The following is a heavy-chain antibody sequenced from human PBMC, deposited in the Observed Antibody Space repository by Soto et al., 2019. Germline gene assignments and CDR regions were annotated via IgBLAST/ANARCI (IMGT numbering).Heavy chain of an antibody. CDR3: ARDSASYSSSSGSYSYFDL. D-gene: IGHD6-6*01. J-gene: IGHJ2*01. CDR2: ISSGSATI. V-gene: IGHV3-48*02. CDR1: GFTFSSYS. Sequence: EVQLVESGGGLVQPGGSLRLSCVASGFTFSSYSMNWVRQAPGKGLEWLSYISSGSATIYYADSVKGRFTISRDNVKNSLYLQLNSLRDDDTAVYYCARDSASYSSSSGSYSYFDLWGRGTLVTVSS.